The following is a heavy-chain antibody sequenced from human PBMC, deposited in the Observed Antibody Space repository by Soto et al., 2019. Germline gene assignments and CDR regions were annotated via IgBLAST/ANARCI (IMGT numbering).Heavy chain of an antibody. D-gene: IGHD4-17*01. CDR2: ISYDGSNK. V-gene: IGHV3-30*18. J-gene: IGHJ4*02. CDR1: GFTFSSYG. CDR3: AKENYGDSIFDY. Sequence: QVQLVESGGGVVQPGRSLRLSCAASGFTFSSYGMHWVRQAPGKGLEWVAVISYDGSNKYYADSVKGRFIISRDNSKNTLYLQMNSLRAEDTAVYYCAKENYGDSIFDYWGQGTLVTVSS.